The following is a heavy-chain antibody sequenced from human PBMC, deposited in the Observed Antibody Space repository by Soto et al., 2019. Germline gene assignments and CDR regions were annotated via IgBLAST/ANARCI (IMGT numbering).Heavy chain of an antibody. Sequence: PSETLSLTCTVSGDSISGGGYYWSWIRQHPGKGLQWIGFISDSGTTYYNPSLASRVTISVDTPRNQFSLNLNSVTAADTAVYYCAKDPLYGWFDPWGQGTLVTVSS. J-gene: IGHJ5*02. D-gene: IGHD2-2*02. CDR1: GDSISGGGYY. CDR2: ISDSGTT. CDR3: AKDPLYGWFDP. V-gene: IGHV4-31*03.